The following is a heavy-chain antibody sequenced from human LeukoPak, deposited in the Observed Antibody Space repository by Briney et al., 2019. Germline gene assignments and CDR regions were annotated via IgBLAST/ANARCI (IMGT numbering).Heavy chain of an antibody. CDR3: ATHGDYGGYYYYYMDV. V-gene: IGHV3-30*02. CDR2: IPSDGSIK. D-gene: IGHD4-17*01. Sequence: GGSLRLSCAASGFAFNTYGMHWVRQAPGEGLEWLAFIPSDGSIKYYADSVKGRFTISRDNAKNSLYLQMNSLRAEDTAVYYCATHGDYGGYYYYYMDVWGKGTTVTISS. CDR1: GFAFNTYG. J-gene: IGHJ6*03.